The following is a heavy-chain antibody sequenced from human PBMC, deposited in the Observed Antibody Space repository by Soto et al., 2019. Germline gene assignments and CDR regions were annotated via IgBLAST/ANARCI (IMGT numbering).Heavy chain of an antibody. Sequence: QVQLQESGPGLVKPSGTLSLTCAVSGGSISSSNWWSWVRQPPGKGLEWIGEIYHSGSTNYNPSLKSRGTISVDKYKIQFSRKLSAVTAADTAVYYCARDRPGLYDSSSWCAFDIWGQWTMVTVSS. V-gene: IGHV4-4*02. D-gene: IGHD3-22*01. CDR1: GGSISSSNW. J-gene: IGHJ3*02. CDR2: IYHSGST. CDR3: ARDRPGLYDSSSWCAFDI.